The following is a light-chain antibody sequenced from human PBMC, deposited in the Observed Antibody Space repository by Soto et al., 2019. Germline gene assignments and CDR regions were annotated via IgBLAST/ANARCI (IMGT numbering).Light chain of an antibody. CDR1: QSVSSTF. V-gene: IGKV3-20*01. J-gene: IGKJ1*01. Sequence: EIVLTQSPGSLSLSPGERATLSCRASQSVSSTFFAWYQQRPGQAPRLLMYGASSRPTGIPERFSGSGSGTDFTLTISRLEPEDFAVYYCPQCDSSVTFGQGTKVEIK. CDR3: PQCDSSVT. CDR2: GAS.